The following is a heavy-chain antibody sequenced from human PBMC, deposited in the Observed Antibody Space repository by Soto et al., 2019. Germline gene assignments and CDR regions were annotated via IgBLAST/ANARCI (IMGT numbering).Heavy chain of an antibody. J-gene: IGHJ4*02. CDR1: GFTFSSYA. V-gene: IGHV3-30-3*01. CDR3: ARDSVVAATIDY. D-gene: IGHD2-15*01. CDR2: ISYDGSNK. Sequence: QVQLVESGGGVVQPGRSLRLSCAASGFTFSSYAMHWVRQAPGKGLEWVAVISYDGSNKYYADSVKGRFTISRDNSKNTLYLQMNSLRAEDTAVYYCARDSVVAATIDYWGQGTLVTVSS.